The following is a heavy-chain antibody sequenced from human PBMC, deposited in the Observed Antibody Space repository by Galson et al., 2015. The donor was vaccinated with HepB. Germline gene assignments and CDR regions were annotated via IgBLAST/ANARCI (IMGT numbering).Heavy chain of an antibody. D-gene: IGHD6-25*01. J-gene: IGHJ4*02. V-gene: IGHV3-74*01. CDR1: RFSLTNFC. CDR2: ISSDGRTT. Sequence: SLRLSCAASRFSLTNFCMHWVRQAPGKGLEWVSRISSDGRTTNYADAVKGRFTISRDNAKNTLYLQLNSLRVDDTAVYYCTRVKEGLAASSDYGGPRTLVTAPS. CDR3: TRVKEGLAASSDY.